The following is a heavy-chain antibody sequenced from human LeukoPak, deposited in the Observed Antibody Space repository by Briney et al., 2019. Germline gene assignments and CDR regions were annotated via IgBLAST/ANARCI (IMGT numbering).Heavy chain of an antibody. CDR3: AKDFGSGWYPYYFDY. J-gene: IGHJ4*02. Sequence: GGSLRLSCAASGFTFSDCYMSWIRRAPGKGLEWVSYISSSGSTIYYADSVKGRFTISRDNSKNTLYLQMNSLRAEDTAVYYCAKDFGSGWYPYYFDYWGQGTLVTVSS. CDR2: ISSSGSTI. V-gene: IGHV3-11*04. CDR1: GFTFSDCY. D-gene: IGHD6-19*01.